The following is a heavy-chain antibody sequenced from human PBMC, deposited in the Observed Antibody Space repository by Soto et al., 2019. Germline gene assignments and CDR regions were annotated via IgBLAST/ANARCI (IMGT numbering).Heavy chain of an antibody. V-gene: IGHV1-18*01. J-gene: IGHJ6*03. CDR3: ARAGRAFRTSHYGFFYMDV. D-gene: IGHD1-1*01. Sequence: QVQLEQSGPEVKKPGASVKVSCKTSGYSFIDYGVGWVRKVPGQGLEWLGWISAYDGDTKFEEKVQDRVTMTPDTSTATAFMEMRSLTSDGTAVYYCARAGRAFRTSHYGFFYMDVWGKGTKVTVSS. CDR2: ISAYDGDT. CDR1: GYSFIDYG.